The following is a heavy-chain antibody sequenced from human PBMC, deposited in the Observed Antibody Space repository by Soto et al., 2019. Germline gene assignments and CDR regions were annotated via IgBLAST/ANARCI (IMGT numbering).Heavy chain of an antibody. V-gene: IGHV3-33*01. Sequence: GGSLRLSCAASGFTFSSYGMHWVRQAPGKGLEWVAVIWYDGSNKYYADSVKGRFTISRDNSKNTLYLQMNSLRAEDTAVYYCARSPPRLYYYYYYMDVWGKGTTVTVSS. CDR3: ARSPPRLYYYYYYMDV. CDR1: GFTFSSYG. J-gene: IGHJ6*03. CDR2: IWYDGSNK.